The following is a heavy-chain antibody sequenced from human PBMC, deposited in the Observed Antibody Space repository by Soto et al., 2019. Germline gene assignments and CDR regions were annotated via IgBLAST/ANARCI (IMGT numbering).Heavy chain of an antibody. Sequence: SETLSLTCAVYGGSFSGYYWSWIRQPPGKGLEWIGEINHSGSTNYNPSLKSRVTISVDTSKNQFSLKLSSVTAADTAVYYCARATVSDSWGQGTPVTVSS. CDR3: ARATVSDS. D-gene: IGHD4-17*01. V-gene: IGHV4-34*01. J-gene: IGHJ4*02. CDR1: GGSFSGYY. CDR2: INHSGST.